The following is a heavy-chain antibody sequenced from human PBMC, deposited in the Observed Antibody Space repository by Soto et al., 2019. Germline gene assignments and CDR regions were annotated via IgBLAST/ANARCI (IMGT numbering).Heavy chain of an antibody. CDR2: ISGSGGST. V-gene: IGHV3-23*01. D-gene: IGHD4-17*01. J-gene: IGHJ5*02. CDR3: AKEDGDYTFGGWFDP. CDR1: GFTFSSYA. Sequence: EVQLLESGGGLVQPGGSLRLSCAASGFTFSSYAMSWVRQAPGKGLEWVSAISGSGGSTYYADSVKGRFTISRDNSKNRLYRQMNSLSAEDTAVYYCAKEDGDYTFGGWFDPWGQGTLVTVSS.